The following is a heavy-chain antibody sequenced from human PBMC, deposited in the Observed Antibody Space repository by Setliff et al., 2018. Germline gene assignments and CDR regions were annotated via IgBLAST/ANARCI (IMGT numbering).Heavy chain of an antibody. CDR3: ARDGQYYGSGFCSTRYYYSYGLDV. V-gene: IGHV1-3*01. CDR1: GYTFTTYD. J-gene: IGHJ6*02. D-gene: IGHD3-10*01. Sequence: ASVKVSCKASGYTFTTYDLHWVRQAPGQRPEWMGWINPGNGNTKYSPKFQDRVTISRATSASTGYMELTSLTSEDTAVYYCARDGQYYGSGFCSTRYYYSYGLDVWGQGTTVTVSS. CDR2: INPGNGNT.